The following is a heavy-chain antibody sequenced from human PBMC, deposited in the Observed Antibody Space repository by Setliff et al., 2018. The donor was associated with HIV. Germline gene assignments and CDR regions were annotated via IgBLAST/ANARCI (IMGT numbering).Heavy chain of an antibody. Sequence: SVKVSCKASGGSFSNYAINWVRQAPGRGLEWMGGIIPSYGTANYAQTLQGRVTITTDKSATTAYMDLSSLRSDDTALYFCARDFTELASFDYWGQGTLVTVSS. CDR3: ARDFTELASFDY. D-gene: IGHD1-1*01. V-gene: IGHV1-69*05. J-gene: IGHJ4*02. CDR2: IIPSYGTA. CDR1: GGSFSNYA.